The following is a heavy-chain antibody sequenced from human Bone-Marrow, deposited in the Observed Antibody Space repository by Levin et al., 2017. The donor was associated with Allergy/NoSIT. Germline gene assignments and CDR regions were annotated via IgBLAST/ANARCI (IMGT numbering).Heavy chain of an antibody. D-gene: IGHD6-13*01. J-gene: IGHJ4*02. CDR3: ARESKAAAGTLDY. CDR1: GFDFSDYY. Sequence: SGGSLRLSCVGNGFDFSDYYMTWIRQAPGQRLEWASHISNTARTTYYADSVRGRFTIYRDNTKRSLFLQMDSLKVEDTAVYYCARESKAAAGTLDYWGQGIVVIVSS. CDR2: ISNTARTT. V-gene: IGHV3-11*01.